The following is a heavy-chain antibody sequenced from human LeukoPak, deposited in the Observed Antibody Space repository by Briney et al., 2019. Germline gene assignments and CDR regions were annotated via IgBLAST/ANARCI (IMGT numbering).Heavy chain of an antibody. D-gene: IGHD3-22*01. V-gene: IGHV1-18*01. Sequence: ASVKVSCKASGYTFIKYGISWVRQAPGQGLEWMGWITTYNANTNYAQKLQGRVTMTTDTSTSAAYMELRSLRSDDTAVYYCARGYRPYYDSSGYYSYWGQGTLVTVSS. CDR3: ARGYRPYYDSSGYYSY. CDR1: GYTFIKYG. CDR2: ITTYNANT. J-gene: IGHJ4*02.